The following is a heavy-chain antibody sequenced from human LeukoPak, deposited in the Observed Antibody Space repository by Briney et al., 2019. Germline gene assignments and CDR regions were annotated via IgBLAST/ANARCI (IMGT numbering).Heavy chain of an antibody. D-gene: IGHD3-9*01. CDR2: ISGSGGST. CDR1: GFTFSTYA. Sequence: GGSLRLSCAASGFTFSTYAMSWVRQAPGKGLEWVSGISGSGGSTYYADSVKGRFTISRDNSKNTLYLQMNSLRAEDTAVYYCAKYDDILTGYFTIDNWFDPWGQGTLVTVSS. CDR3: AKYDDILTGYFTIDNWFDP. J-gene: IGHJ5*02. V-gene: IGHV3-23*01.